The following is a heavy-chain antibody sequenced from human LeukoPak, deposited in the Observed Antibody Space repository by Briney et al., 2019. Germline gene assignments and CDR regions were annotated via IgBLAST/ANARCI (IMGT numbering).Heavy chain of an antibody. D-gene: IGHD3-22*01. CDR1: GFSFSSYA. CDR2: ISGSGGST. J-gene: IGHJ6*02. Sequence: GGSLRLSCAASGFSFSSYAMAWVRQAPGKGLEWVSTISGSGGSTHYADSVKCRFTISIDNSKNTLYLQMNSLRAEDTAVYYCAKDPYYYDSSGYGYGMDVWGQGTTVTVSS. CDR3: AKDPYYYDSSGYGYGMDV. V-gene: IGHV3-23*01.